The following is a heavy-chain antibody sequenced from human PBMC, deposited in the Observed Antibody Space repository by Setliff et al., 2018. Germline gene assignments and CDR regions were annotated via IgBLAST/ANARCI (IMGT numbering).Heavy chain of an antibody. V-gene: IGHV1-18*01. D-gene: IGHD6-19*01. CDR3: ARRPIALAGYRKGAFDI. CDR2: VSTYNGDT. CDR1: GHSFSSFS. Sequence: ASVKVSCKASGHSFSSFSITWVRQAPGQGLEWMGWVSTYNGDTKYAQNFRGRVTMTTDMSTSTVYMELRTLRSDDTAVYFCARRPIALAGYRKGAFDIWGQGTMGTVS. J-gene: IGHJ3*02.